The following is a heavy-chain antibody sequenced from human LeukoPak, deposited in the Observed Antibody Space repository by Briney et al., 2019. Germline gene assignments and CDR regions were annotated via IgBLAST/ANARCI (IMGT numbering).Heavy chain of an antibody. CDR1: GNYG. D-gene: IGHD2/OR15-2a*01. J-gene: IGHJ4*02. V-gene: IGHV3-74*01. Sequence: PGGSLRVSCAASGNYGMHWVRQAPGKGLVWVSHINSDGSWTSYADSVKGRFTISKDNAKNTVYLQMNSLRAEDTAVYYCVSFYETYWGRGTLVTVSS. CDR2: INSDGSWT. CDR3: VSFYETY.